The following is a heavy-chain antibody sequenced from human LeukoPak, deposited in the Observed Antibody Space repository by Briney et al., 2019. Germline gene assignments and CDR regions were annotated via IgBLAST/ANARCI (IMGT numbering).Heavy chain of an antibody. J-gene: IGHJ6*03. V-gene: IGHV4-4*07. Sequence: PSETLSLTCTVSGGTISSYYWSWIRLPAGEGLEWIGRIYTNGNTSYNPSLKSRVTMSVDTSKNQFSLRLSSVTAADTAVYYCAGLANSCYHFYYYINVWGKGTTVTVSS. CDR1: GGTISSYY. CDR3: AGLANSCYHFYYYINV. D-gene: IGHD2/OR15-2a*01. CDR2: IYTNGNT.